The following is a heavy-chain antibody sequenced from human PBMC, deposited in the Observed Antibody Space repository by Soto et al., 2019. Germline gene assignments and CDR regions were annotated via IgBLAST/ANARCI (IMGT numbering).Heavy chain of an antibody. D-gene: IGHD6-6*01. CDR1: GYTFTSYA. CDR3: ARGGSSLRYYYYYGMDV. V-gene: IGHV1-3*01. Sequence: GAAVNVSFKASGYTFTSYAMHWVRQAPGQRLEWMGWINAGNGDTKYSQKFQGRVTITRDTSASTAYMELSSLRSEDTAVYYCARGGSSLRYYYYYGMDVWGQGTTVTVSS. CDR2: INAGNGDT. J-gene: IGHJ6*02.